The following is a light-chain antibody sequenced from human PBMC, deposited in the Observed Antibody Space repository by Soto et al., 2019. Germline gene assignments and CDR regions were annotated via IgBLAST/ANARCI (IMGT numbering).Light chain of an antibody. CDR2: EVS. V-gene: IGLV2-8*01. Sequence: QSVLTQALSANGAAGQSVTISYTGTSSDVGAHNFVSWHQQHPGKAPKLMIYEVSKRPSGVPDRFSGSKSGNTASLTVSGLQAEDEDDYYCSSYAGSNNYVFGPGTKVTVL. J-gene: IGLJ1*01. CDR3: SSYAGSNNYV. CDR1: SSDVGAHNF.